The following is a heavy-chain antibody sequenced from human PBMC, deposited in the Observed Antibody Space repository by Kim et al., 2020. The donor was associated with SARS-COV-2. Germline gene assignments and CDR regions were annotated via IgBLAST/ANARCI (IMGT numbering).Heavy chain of an antibody. V-gene: IGHV3-11*01. CDR3: ARVNSVGRPNYYYGMDV. J-gene: IGHJ6*02. D-gene: IGHD1-7*01. Sequence: GGSLRLSCAASGFTFSDYYMSWIRQAPGKGLEWVSYISSSGSTIYYADSVKGRFTISRDNAKNSLYLQMNSLRAEDTAVYYCARVNSVGRPNYYYGMDVWGQGTTVTVSS. CDR1: GFTFSDYY. CDR2: ISSSGSTI.